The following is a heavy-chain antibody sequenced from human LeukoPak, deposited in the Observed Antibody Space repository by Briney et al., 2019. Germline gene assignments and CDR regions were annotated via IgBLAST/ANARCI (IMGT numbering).Heavy chain of an antibody. Sequence: GGSLRLSCAASGFTFSSYAMSWVRQAPGKGLEWVSAISGSGGSTYYADSVKGRFTISRDNSKNTLYLQMNSLRAEDTAVYYCARDPNDSSGYYADYWGQGTLVTVSS. D-gene: IGHD3-22*01. V-gene: IGHV3-23*01. J-gene: IGHJ4*02. CDR1: GFTFSSYA. CDR2: ISGSGGST. CDR3: ARDPNDSSGYYADY.